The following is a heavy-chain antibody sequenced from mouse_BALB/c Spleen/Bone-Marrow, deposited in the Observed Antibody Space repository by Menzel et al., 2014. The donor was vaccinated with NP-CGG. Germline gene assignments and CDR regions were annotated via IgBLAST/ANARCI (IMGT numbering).Heavy chain of an antibody. V-gene: IGHV1-7*01. Sequence: VQRVESRAELAKPGASVKTSCKASGYTFTNYWMHWVKQRPGQGLEWIGYIDPNTYYTRYNQKFKDKATLTADKSSSTAYLQLSSLTSEDSAVYYCARYWDAYWGQGTLVTVSA. CDR1: GYTFTNYW. CDR2: IDPNTYYT. J-gene: IGHJ3*01. D-gene: IGHD4-1*01. CDR3: ARYWDAY.